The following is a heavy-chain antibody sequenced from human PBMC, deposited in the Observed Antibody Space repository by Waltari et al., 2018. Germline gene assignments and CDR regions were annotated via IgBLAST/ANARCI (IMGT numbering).Heavy chain of an antibody. Sequence: QVQLVQSGAEVKKPGASVKVSCKASGYTFTSYAMHWVRQAPGQRLEWMGWINAGNGNTKYSQKFQGRVTITRDTSASTAYMELSSLRSEDTAVYYCARGRGLGSGRPGFLIVGATGGDYFDYWGQGTLVTVSS. CDR1: GYTFTSYA. J-gene: IGHJ4*02. D-gene: IGHD1-26*01. CDR3: ARGRGLGSGRPGFLIVGATGGDYFDY. V-gene: IGHV1-3*01. CDR2: INAGNGNT.